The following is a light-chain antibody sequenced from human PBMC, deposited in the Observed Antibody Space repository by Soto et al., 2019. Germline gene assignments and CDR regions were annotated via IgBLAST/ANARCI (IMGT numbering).Light chain of an antibody. V-gene: IGKV2-30*02. CDR2: KVS. CDR1: QSLVHRDGNTY. J-gene: IGKJ2*01. Sequence: DVVLTQSPLSLPVIFGQSASISCRSSQSLVHRDGNTYLNWFLQRPGQSPRRLIYKVSNRDSGVPDRFSGSGSGTDFTLKISRVEAEDVGVYYCMQGSHVPYTFGQGTKLEIK. CDR3: MQGSHVPYT.